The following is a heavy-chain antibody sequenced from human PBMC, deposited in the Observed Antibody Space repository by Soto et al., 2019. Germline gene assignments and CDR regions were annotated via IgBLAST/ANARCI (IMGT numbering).Heavy chain of an antibody. Sequence: GASVKVSCKASGYTFTSYGISWVRQAPGQGLEWMGWISAYNGNTNYAQKLQGRVTMTIDTSTSTAYMELRSLRSDDTAVYYCARGGLLRYYYYYYGMDVWGQGTTVTVSS. CDR3: ARGGLLRYYYYYYGMDV. J-gene: IGHJ6*02. CDR1: GYTFTSYG. CDR2: ISAYNGNT. D-gene: IGHD2-21*01. V-gene: IGHV1-18*04.